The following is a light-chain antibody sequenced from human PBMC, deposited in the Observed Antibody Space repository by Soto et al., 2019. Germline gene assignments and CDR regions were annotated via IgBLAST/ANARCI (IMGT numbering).Light chain of an antibody. Sequence: QSALTQPASVSGSPGQSITISCTGTSSDVGGYNYVSWYQQHPGKAPKLMIYDVSIRPSGVSNRFSGSKSGNTASLTISGLQAEDEADYYCSSYTSNSPFVFGTGTKLTVL. CDR1: SSDVGGYNY. CDR2: DVS. CDR3: SSYTSNSPFV. J-gene: IGLJ1*01. V-gene: IGLV2-14*01.